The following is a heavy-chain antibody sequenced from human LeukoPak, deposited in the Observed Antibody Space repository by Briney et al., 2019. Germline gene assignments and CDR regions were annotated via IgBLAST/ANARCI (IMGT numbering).Heavy chain of an antibody. Sequence: GGSLRLSCAAFGFTFSSYSMNWVRQAPGKGLEWVSSISSSSSYIYYADSVKGRFTISRDNAKNSLYLQMNSLRAEDTAVYYCARDRSVGAPFDYWGQGTLVTVSS. CDR3: ARDRSVGAPFDY. CDR1: GFTFSSYS. CDR2: ISSSSSYI. V-gene: IGHV3-21*01. D-gene: IGHD1-26*01. J-gene: IGHJ4*02.